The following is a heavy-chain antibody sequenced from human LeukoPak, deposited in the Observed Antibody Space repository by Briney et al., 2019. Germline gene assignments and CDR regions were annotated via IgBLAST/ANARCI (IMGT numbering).Heavy chain of an antibody. J-gene: IGHJ4*02. CDR3: ARVVAVADAATGQTDY. Sequence: TSETLSLTCAVYGGSFSGYYWSWIRQPPGKGLEWIGEINHSGSTNYNPSLKSRVTISVDTSKNQFSLKLSSVTAADTAAYYCARVVAVADAATGQTDYWGQGTLVTVSS. D-gene: IGHD6-19*01. CDR1: GGSFSGYY. V-gene: IGHV4-34*01. CDR2: INHSGST.